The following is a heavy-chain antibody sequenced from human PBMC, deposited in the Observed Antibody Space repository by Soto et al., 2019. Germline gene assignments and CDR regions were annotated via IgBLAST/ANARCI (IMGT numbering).Heavy chain of an antibody. CDR3: AGVASGSTWDYFDY. D-gene: IGHD3-10*01. Sequence: QVHLVQSGAEVRKPGSSVRVSCKASGDTFTKYAISWLRQAPGQGLEWMGGIVPVFGRVTYAQRFQERVSIIADKSTATSYLELTSLTADDTAVYYCAGVASGSTWDYFDYWGQGTLVTVSS. J-gene: IGHJ4*02. CDR1: GDTFTKYA. CDR2: IVPVFGRV. V-gene: IGHV1-69*06.